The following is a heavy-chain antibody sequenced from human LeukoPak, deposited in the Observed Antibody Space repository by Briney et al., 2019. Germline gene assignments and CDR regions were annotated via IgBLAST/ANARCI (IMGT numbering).Heavy chain of an antibody. V-gene: IGHV3-21*01. J-gene: IGHJ4*02. CDR2: ISTSSIYI. Sequence: GVSLRLSCAASGFTFSSYSMNWVRQAPGKGLEWVSSISTSSIYIYYTDSVKGRFTISRDNAKNSLYLQMNSLRAEDTAVYYCAREEGGKLGIDYYFDYWGQGTLVTVSS. CDR1: GFTFSSYS. D-gene: IGHD7-27*01. CDR3: AREEGGKLGIDYYFDY.